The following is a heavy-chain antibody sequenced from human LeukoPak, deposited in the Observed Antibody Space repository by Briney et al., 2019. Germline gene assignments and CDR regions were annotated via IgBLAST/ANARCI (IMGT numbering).Heavy chain of an antibody. CDR1: GFTFSSYG. Sequence: GGSLRLSCAASGFTFSSYGMHWVRQAPGKGLEWVAVIWYDGSNKHYADSVKGRFTISRDNSKNTLYLQMNSLRAEDTAVYYCARQPRIAALRFLGWQNLAYFDYWGQGTLVTVSS. J-gene: IGHJ4*02. D-gene: IGHD3-3*01. CDR3: ARQPRIAALRFLGWQNLAYFDY. V-gene: IGHV3-33*01. CDR2: IWYDGSNK.